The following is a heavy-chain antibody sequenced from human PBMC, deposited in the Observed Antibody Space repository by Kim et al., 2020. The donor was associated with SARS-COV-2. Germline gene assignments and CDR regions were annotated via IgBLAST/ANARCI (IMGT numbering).Heavy chain of an antibody. D-gene: IGHD2-15*01. CDR3: ARQCSGGSCYLSWFDP. V-gene: IGHV3-7*03. J-gene: IGHJ5*02. CDR1: GFTFSSYW. CDR2: IKEDGSEK. Sequence: GGSLRLSCAASGFTFSSYWMTWVRQAPGKGLEWVANIKEDGSEKYYVDSVKGRFTISRDNAKNSLSLQINNLRAEDTAIYYCARQCSGGSCYLSWFDPWGQGTLVTVSS.